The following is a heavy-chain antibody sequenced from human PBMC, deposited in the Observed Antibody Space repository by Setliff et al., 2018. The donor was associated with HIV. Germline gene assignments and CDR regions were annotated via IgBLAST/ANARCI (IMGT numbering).Heavy chain of an antibody. Sequence: SETLSLTCTVSGASVRSGDHWSWVRQAPGKGLEWIGSIYYSGSTNYNPSLKSRVTISVDTSKNQFSLKLSSVTAADTAVYYCVTSSSWSSRLNFWGPGMLVTVSS. V-gene: IGHV4-61*08. CDR2: IYYSGST. D-gene: IGHD2-2*01. J-gene: IGHJ4*02. CDR3: VTSSSWSSRLNF. CDR1: GASVRSGDH.